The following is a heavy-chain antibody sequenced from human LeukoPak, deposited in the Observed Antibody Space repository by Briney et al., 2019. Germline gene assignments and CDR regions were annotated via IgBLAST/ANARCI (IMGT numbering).Heavy chain of an antibody. CDR3: ANWIGSSSRDY. CDR1: GFTLSTYA. D-gene: IGHD6-6*01. Sequence: PGGSLRLSCAASGFTLSTYAMTWVRQAPGKGLEWVSGINSNGDEIYYADSVRGRFTISRDNSNNALYQQMDSLRTEDTAVYYCANWIGSSSRDYWGQGTLVTVSS. CDR2: INSNGDEI. V-gene: IGHV3-23*01. J-gene: IGHJ4*02.